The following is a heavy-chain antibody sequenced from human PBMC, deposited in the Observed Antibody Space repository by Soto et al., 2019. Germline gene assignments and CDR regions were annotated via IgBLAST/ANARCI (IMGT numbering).Heavy chain of an antibody. Sequence: SETLSLTCAVSGGSISSSNWWSWVRQPPGKGLEWIGEIYHSGSTNYNPSLKSRVTISVDKSKNRFSLKLSSVTAADTAVYYCARAFFQAYDILTGYNWFDPWGQGTLVTVSS. CDR3: ARAFFQAYDILTGYNWFDP. CDR1: GGSISSSNW. J-gene: IGHJ5*02. V-gene: IGHV4-4*02. D-gene: IGHD3-9*01. CDR2: IYHSGST.